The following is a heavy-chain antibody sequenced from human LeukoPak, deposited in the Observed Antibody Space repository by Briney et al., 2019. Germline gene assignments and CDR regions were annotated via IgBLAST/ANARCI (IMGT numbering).Heavy chain of an antibody. D-gene: IGHD2-2*01. CDR2: IDKDGSKK. Sequence: GGSLRLSCAASGFTFSSYWLSWVRQAPGKGLEWVANIDKDGSKKYYVDSVKGRFTISRDDAKNSLYLQMDYLRAEDTAVYYCARADCSGSTCYLRRSWFDPWGQGTLVTVSS. CDR1: GFTFSSYW. V-gene: IGHV3-7*01. CDR3: ARADCSGSTCYLRRSWFDP. J-gene: IGHJ5*02.